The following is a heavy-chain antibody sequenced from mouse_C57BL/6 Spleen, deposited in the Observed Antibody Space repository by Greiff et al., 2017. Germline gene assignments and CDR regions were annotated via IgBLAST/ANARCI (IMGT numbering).Heavy chain of an antibody. Sequence: EVKLEESGGGLVQPGGSMKLSCVASGFTFSNYWMNWVRQSPEKGLEWVAQIGLKSDNYATHYAESVKGRFTISRDDSKSSVYLQMNNLRAEDTGIYYCTEGYYGSSYVGYFDYWGQGTTLTVSS. J-gene: IGHJ2*01. D-gene: IGHD1-1*01. CDR1: GFTFSNYW. CDR3: TEGYYGSSYVGYFDY. V-gene: IGHV6-3*01. CDR2: IGLKSDNYAT.